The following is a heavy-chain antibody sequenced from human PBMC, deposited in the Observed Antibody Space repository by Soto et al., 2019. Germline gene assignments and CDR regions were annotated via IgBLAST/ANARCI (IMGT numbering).Heavy chain of an antibody. J-gene: IGHJ4*02. D-gene: IGHD3-10*01. V-gene: IGHV3-13*04. CDR2: IGTAGDT. Sequence: EVQLVESGAGLVQPGGSLRLSCAASGFTFSSYDMHWVRQATGKGLEWVSGIGTAGDTYYPGSVKGRFTISRENAKNSLYLQMNSLRAGDTAVYYCARGITMVRGVILDYFDYWGQGTLVTVSS. CDR3: ARGITMVRGVILDYFDY. CDR1: GFTFSSYD.